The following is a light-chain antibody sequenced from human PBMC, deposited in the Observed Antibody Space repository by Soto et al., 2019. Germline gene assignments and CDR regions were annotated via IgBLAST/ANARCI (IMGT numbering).Light chain of an antibody. CDR2: GAS. J-gene: IGKJ4*01. Sequence: EIVLTQSPGTLSLSPGERATLSCRASQSVSSSYLAWYQQKPGQAPRLLIYGASSRATGIPDRFSGSGSGTDVTLTISRLEPEDFAVYYCQQYGSSPLTFDGGTKVEIK. CDR3: QQYGSSPLT. CDR1: QSVSSSY. V-gene: IGKV3-20*01.